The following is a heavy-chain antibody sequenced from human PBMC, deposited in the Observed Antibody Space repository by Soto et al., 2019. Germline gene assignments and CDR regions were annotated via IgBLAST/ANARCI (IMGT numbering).Heavy chain of an antibody. CDR1: GYTFTGYG. J-gene: IGHJ3*02. Sequence: GASVKVSCKASGYTFTGYGISWVRQAPGQGLEWMGWISAYNGNTNYAQKLQGRVTMTTDTSTSTAYMELRSLRSDDTAVYYCARDYVSLTIVGAQDAFDIWGQGTMVTVSS. V-gene: IGHV1-18*01. D-gene: IGHD1-26*01. CDR2: ISAYNGNT. CDR3: ARDYVSLTIVGAQDAFDI.